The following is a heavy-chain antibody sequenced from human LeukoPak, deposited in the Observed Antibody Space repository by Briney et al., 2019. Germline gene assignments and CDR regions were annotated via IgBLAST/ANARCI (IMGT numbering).Heavy chain of an antibody. CDR1: GFTFSSYA. CDR3: AKDITMIVVSQGYYFDY. CDR2: ISGSGGST. V-gene: IGHV3-23*01. D-gene: IGHD3-22*01. Sequence: GGSLRLSCAASGFTFSSYAMSWVRQAPGKGLEWVSAISGSGGSTYYADSVKGRFTISRDNSKNTLYLQMNSLRAEDTAVYYCAKDITMIVVSQGYYFDYWGQGTLVTVPS. J-gene: IGHJ4*02.